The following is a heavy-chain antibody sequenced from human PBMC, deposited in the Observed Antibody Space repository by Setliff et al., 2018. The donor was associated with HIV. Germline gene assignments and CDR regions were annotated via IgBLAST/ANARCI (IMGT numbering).Heavy chain of an antibody. CDR3: ARGTRVGANDAFDI. V-gene: IGHV1-2*02. CDR1: GGTFSSYA. CDR2: INPNSGGT. D-gene: IGHD1-26*01. J-gene: IGHJ3*02. Sequence: ASVKVSCKASGGTFSSYAISWVRQTPGQGLEWMGGINPNSGGTNYAQKCQGRVTMTRDTSISKAYMELSRLRSDDTAVYYCARGTRVGANDAFDIWGQGTTVTVSS.